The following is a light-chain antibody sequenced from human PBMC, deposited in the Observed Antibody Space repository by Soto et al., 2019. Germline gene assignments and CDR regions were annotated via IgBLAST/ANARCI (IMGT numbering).Light chain of an antibody. J-gene: IGKJ2*01. CDR2: ATS. V-gene: IGKV1-27*01. CDR1: QDISNY. Sequence: DIQMTQSPSSLSASVGDRVTITCRASQDISNYLAWYQQKPGKVPKVLIYATSTLQSGVPSRFSGRVSGTTFTLTINSLQPEDGATYYCQQYNSAPYTFGQGTKLEIK. CDR3: QQYNSAPYT.